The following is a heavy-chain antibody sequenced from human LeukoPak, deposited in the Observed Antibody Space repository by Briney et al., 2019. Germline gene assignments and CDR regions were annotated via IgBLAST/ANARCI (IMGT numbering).Heavy chain of an antibody. Sequence: PGGSLRLSCAASGFTFSSYEMNWVRQAPGKGLEWVSYISSSGSTIYYADSVKGRFTISRDNAKNSLYLQMNSLRAEDTAVYYCAREYYDILTGYYASFDYWGQEPWSPSPQ. D-gene: IGHD3-9*01. CDR1: GFTFSSYE. CDR3: AREYYDILTGYYASFDY. J-gene: IGHJ4*01. CDR2: ISSSGSTI. V-gene: IGHV3-48*03.